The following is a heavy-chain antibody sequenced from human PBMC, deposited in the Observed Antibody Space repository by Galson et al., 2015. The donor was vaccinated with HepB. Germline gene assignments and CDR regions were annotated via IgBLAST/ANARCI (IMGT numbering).Heavy chain of an antibody. CDR2: IRSRAFGGTT. D-gene: IGHD2-2*02. J-gene: IGHJ4*02. CDR3: TRGLPFFCSGTSCSTPPFDS. Sequence: SLRLSCAASGFTFGDYAITWFRQAPGKGLEWVGFIRSRAFGGTTEDAASVKGRFTSPRDDSKSTAYLQMNNLKPEDTAVYYCTRGLPFFCSGTSCSTPPFDSWGQGSLVTVSS. CDR1: GFTFGDYA. V-gene: IGHV3-49*03.